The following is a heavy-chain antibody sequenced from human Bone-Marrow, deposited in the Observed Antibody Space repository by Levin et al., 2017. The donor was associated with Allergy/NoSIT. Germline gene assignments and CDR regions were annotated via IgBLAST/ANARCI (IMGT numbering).Heavy chain of an antibody. V-gene: IGHV3-30*03. D-gene: IGHD6-25*01. CDR2: ISADGTNK. J-gene: IGHJ3*02. CDR3: VREGYSSGRCGAFDM. Sequence: GESLKISCEASGFTFSSYVMWWVRQAPGKGMEWVASISADGTNKNNADSVKDRFTISRDNSKNTLDLQMSSLRDEDTALYYCVREGYSSGRCGAFDMWGQGTLVTVSS. CDR1: GFTFSSYV.